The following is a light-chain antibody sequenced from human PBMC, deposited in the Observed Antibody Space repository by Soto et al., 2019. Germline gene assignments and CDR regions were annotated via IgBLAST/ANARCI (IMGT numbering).Light chain of an antibody. CDR3: HQRHSWPLT. Sequence: EIVLTQSPATLSLSPGEGATLSCRASQSVSNCLLWFQQKPGQAPRLLIYDASNRATGIPARFSGSGSGTDFTLTISSLEPEDFAVYYCHQRHSWPLTFGQGTRLEIK. V-gene: IGKV3-11*01. CDR2: DAS. CDR1: QSVSNC. J-gene: IGKJ5*01.